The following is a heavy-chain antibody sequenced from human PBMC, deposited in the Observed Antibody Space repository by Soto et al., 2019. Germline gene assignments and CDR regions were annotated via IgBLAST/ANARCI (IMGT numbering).Heavy chain of an antibody. CDR2: ISGSGGST. D-gene: IGHD1-26*01. J-gene: IGHJ4*02. CDR1: GFTFSSYA. Sequence: EVQLLESGGGLVQPGGSLRLSCAASGFTFSSYAMRWVRQSPGKGLGWVSAISGSGGSTYYADSVKGRFTISRDNSKNTLYLQMNSLRAEDTAVYYCARRGSGSYYDYWGQGTLVTVSS. V-gene: IGHV3-23*01. CDR3: ARRGSGSYYDY.